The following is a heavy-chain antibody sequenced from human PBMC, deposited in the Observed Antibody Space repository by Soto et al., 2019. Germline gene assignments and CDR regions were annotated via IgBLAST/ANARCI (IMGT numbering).Heavy chain of an antibody. J-gene: IGHJ6*02. V-gene: IGHV3-21*01. CDR3: ARVTPRRSAPYYYYGMDV. CDR1: GFTFSSFY. Sequence: EMQLVESGGGLVKPGGSLRLSCAASGFTFSSFYMNWVRQAPGKGLEWVSAISSTGSYIYYKDSLKGRFTISRDNANKSLSLQMNSLRAEDKAVYYCARVTPRRSAPYYYYGMDVWGQGTTVTVSS. D-gene: IGHD6-6*01. CDR2: ISSTGSYI.